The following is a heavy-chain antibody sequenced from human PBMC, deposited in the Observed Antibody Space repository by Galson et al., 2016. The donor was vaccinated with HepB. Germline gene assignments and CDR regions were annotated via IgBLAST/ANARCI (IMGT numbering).Heavy chain of an antibody. CDR2: IIPIFGTA. V-gene: IGHV1-69*13. CDR1: GGTFSNYA. D-gene: IGHD3-22*01. CDR3: ASRAGDYYDNSGYYYYYNYGMDV. J-gene: IGHJ6*02. Sequence: SVKVSCKASGGTFSNYAISWVRQAPGQGLEWMGGIIPIFGTANYAQNFQGRVTITADESTSTAYMELSSLRSEETAVYYCASRAGDYYDNSGYYYYYNYGMDVWGQGTAVTVSS.